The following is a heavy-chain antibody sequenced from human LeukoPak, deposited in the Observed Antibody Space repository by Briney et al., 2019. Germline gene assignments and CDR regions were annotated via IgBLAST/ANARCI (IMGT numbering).Heavy chain of an antibody. V-gene: IGHV4-39*01. CDR1: GGSINSNSYY. CDR3: ARANMVRGVGSFFDRNWFDP. J-gene: IGHJ5*02. D-gene: IGHD3-10*01. Sequence: PSETLSLTCTVSGGSINSNSYYWGWIRQPPGKGLEYIGSIYYSGSTYYNPSLKSRVTISVDTSKNQFSLKLRSVTAADTAVYYCARANMVRGVGSFFDRNWFDPWGQGTLVTVSS. CDR2: IYYSGST.